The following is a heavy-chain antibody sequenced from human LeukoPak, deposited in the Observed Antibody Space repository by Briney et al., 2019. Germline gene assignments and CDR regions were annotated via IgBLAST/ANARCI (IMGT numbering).Heavy chain of an antibody. CDR1: GYTFTSYA. V-gene: IGHV1-3*01. J-gene: IGHJ4*02. CDR3: ARDKASLVVVAAMDY. D-gene: IGHD2-15*01. CDR2: INAGNGNT. Sequence: ASVKVSCKASGYTFTSYAMHWVRQAPGQRLEWMGWINAGNGNTKYSQKFQGRVTITRDTSASTAYMELSSLRSEDTAVYYCARDKASLVVVAAMDYWGQGTLVTVSS.